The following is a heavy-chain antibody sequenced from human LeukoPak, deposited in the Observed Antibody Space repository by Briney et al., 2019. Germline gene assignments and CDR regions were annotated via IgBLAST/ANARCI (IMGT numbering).Heavy chain of an antibody. D-gene: IGHD2-21*02. V-gene: IGHV4-59*01. Sequence: SETLSFTCTVSGGSISSYYWSWIRQPPGKGLEWIGYIYYSGSTNYNPSLKSRVTISVDTSKNQFSLKLSSVTAADTAVYYCARAVYCGGDCYSGAFDIWGQGTMVTVSS. CDR3: ARAVYCGGDCYSGAFDI. CDR1: GGSISSYY. CDR2: IYYSGST. J-gene: IGHJ3*02.